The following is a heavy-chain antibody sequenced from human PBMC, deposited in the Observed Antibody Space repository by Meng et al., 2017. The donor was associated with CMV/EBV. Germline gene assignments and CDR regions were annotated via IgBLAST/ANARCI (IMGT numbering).Heavy chain of an antibody. D-gene: IGHD3-10*01. CDR3: ARDPYGAGSSALDH. Sequence: ASVKVSCKASGYTFTSYYVHWVRQAPGQGLEWMGIINPDGGKTTYAQKIQGRVAMTRDTSTSTVYMDLSSLRPEDTAVYYCARDPYGAGSSALDHWGQGTTVTVSS. J-gene: IGHJ6*02. V-gene: IGHV1-46*01. CDR1: GYTFTSYY. CDR2: INPDGGKT.